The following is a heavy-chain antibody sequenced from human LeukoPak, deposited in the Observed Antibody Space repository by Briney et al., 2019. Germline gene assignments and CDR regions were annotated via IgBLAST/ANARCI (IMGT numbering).Heavy chain of an antibody. CDR2: MNPNSGNT. Sequence: GASVKVSCKASGYTFTSYDINWVRQATGQGLEWMGWMNPNSGNTGYAQKFQGRVTMTRNTSISTAYMELSSLRSEDTAVYYCARMVRFDRYCSSTSCYGGVRAIDYWGQGTLVTLSS. CDR3: ARMVRFDRYCSSTSCYGGVRAIDY. D-gene: IGHD2-2*01. CDR1: GYTFTSYD. V-gene: IGHV1-8*01. J-gene: IGHJ4*02.